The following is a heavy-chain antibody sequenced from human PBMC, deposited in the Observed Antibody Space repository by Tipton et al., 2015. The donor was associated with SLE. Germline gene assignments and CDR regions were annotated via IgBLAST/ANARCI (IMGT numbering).Heavy chain of an antibody. D-gene: IGHD7-27*01. J-gene: IGHJ6*02. CDR1: GGSFSDYY. CDR3: ARHDTGDNYYAGLVV. CDR2: IYSGST. V-gene: IGHV4-59*01. Sequence: TLSLTCAVYGGSFSDYYWSWIRQPPGKGLEWIGYIYSGSTNYNPSLKSRVTISVDTSKNQFSLKLNSVTAADTAVYYCARHDTGDNYYAGLVVWCQGTTVTVSS.